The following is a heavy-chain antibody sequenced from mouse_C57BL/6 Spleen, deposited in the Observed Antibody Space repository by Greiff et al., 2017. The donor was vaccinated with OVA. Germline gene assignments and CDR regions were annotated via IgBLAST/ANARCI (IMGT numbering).Heavy chain of an antibody. CDR2: IYPRSGNT. J-gene: IGHJ2*01. CDR3: ARGSTGTGESYYFDY. D-gene: IGHD4-1*01. Sequence: VQLQQSGAELARPGASVKLSCKASGYTFTSYGISWVKQRTGQGLEWIGEIYPRSGNTYYNEKFKGKATLTADKSSSTAYMELRSLTSEDSAVYFCARGSTGTGESYYFDYWGQGTTLTVSS. V-gene: IGHV1-81*01. CDR1: GYTFTSYG.